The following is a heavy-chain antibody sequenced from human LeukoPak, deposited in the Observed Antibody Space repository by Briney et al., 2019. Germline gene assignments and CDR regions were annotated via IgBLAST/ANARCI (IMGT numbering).Heavy chain of an antibody. CDR3: ARAHYGSGSYLDY. CDR1: GFSFSSYE. J-gene: IGHJ4*02. CDR2: INSDGSST. D-gene: IGHD3-10*01. V-gene: IGHV3-74*01. Sequence: PGGSLRLSCEASGFSFSSYEMNWVRQAPGKGLVWVSRINSDGSSTSYADSVKGRFTISRDNAKNTLYLQMNSLRAEDTAVYYCARAHYGSGSYLDYWGQGTLVTVSS.